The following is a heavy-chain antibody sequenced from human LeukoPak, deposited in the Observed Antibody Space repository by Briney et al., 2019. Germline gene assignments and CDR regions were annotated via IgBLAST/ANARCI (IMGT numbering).Heavy chain of an antibody. CDR1: SASISSDF. V-gene: IGHV4-4*09. CDR3: ARHDDFWKTDF. Sequence: SETLSLTCTVSSASISSDFWSWIRQPPGMGLEWVAYINSDGNTNYNPSLKSRITISLDTSKNQFSLRVNSVTATDTAIYFCARHDDFWKTDFWGQGTLVTVSS. J-gene: IGHJ4*02. D-gene: IGHD3/OR15-3a*01. CDR2: INSDGNT.